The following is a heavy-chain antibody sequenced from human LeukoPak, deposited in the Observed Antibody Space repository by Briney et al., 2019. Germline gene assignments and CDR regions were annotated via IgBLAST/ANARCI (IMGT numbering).Heavy chain of an antibody. CDR3: ARAPTKGTTAIFDY. CDR2: ISSSSSYI. CDR1: GGSISSGSYS. D-gene: IGHD5-24*01. J-gene: IGHJ4*02. Sequence: KPSETLSLTCTVSGGSISSGSYSWGWIRQAPGKGLEWVSSISSSSSYIYYADSVKGIFTISRDNAKNSLYLQMNSLRAEDTAVYYCARAPTKGTTAIFDYWGQGTLVTVSS. V-gene: IGHV3-21*01.